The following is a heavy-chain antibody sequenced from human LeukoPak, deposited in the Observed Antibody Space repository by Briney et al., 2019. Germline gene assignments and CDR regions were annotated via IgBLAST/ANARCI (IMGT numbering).Heavy chain of an antibody. CDR3: ARTRIMITFGGVIVPGWFDP. CDR2: INHSGST. Sequence: SETLSLTCAVYGGSFSGYYWSWIRQPPGKGLEWIGEINHSGSTNYNPSLKSRVTISVDTSKNQFSLKLSSVTAADTAVYYCARTRIMITFGGVIVPGWFDPWGQGTLVTVSS. J-gene: IGHJ5*02. D-gene: IGHD3-16*02. CDR1: GGSFSGYY. V-gene: IGHV4-34*01.